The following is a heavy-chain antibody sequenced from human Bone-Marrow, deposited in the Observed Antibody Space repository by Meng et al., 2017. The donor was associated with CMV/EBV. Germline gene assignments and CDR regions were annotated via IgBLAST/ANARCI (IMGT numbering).Heavy chain of an antibody. CDR2: ISSSGSTI. J-gene: IGHJ4*02. CDR1: GFIFSSYE. CDR3: AKDRSMGIQLWLLGEFDY. Sequence: GESLKISCAASGFIFSSYEMNWVRQAPGKGLEWVSYISSSGSTIYYADSVKGRFTISRDNAKNSLYLQMNSLRAEDTAVYYCAKDRSMGIQLWLLGEFDYWGQGTLVTVSS. D-gene: IGHD5-18*01. V-gene: IGHV3-48*03.